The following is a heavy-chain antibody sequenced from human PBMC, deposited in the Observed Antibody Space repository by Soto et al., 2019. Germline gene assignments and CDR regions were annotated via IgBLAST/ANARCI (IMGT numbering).Heavy chain of an antibody. CDR2: ISGSGGST. D-gene: IGHD2-8*01. CDR1: GFTFSSYA. J-gene: IGHJ3*02. V-gene: IGHV3-23*01. CDR3: ANGGRMGQDAFDI. Sequence: PGGSLRLSCAASGFTFSSYAMSWVRQAPGKGLEWVSAISGSGGSTYYADSVKDRFTISRDNSKNTLYLQMNSLRAEDTAVYYCANGGRMGQDAFDIWGQGTMVTVSS.